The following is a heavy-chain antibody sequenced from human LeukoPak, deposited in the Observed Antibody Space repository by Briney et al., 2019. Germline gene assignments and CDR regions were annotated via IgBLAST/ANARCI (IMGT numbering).Heavy chain of an antibody. Sequence: ASVKVSCKASGYTFTSYGISWVRQAPGQGLEWMGWISAYNGNTNYAQKLQGRVTMTTDTSTSTAYMELRSLRSGDTAVYYCARAYYDSSTYYFDYWGQGTLVTVSS. CDR2: ISAYNGNT. D-gene: IGHD3-22*01. CDR3: ARAYYDSSTYYFDY. CDR1: GYTFTSYG. J-gene: IGHJ4*02. V-gene: IGHV1-18*01.